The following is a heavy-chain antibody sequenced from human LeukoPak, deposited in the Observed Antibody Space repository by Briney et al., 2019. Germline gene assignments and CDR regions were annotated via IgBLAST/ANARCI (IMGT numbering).Heavy chain of an antibody. J-gene: IGHJ4*02. V-gene: IGHV4-4*07. Sequence: SETMSLTCTVSGGSISSYYWSWIRQPAGKGLEWIGRIYTSGSTNYNPSLKSRVTMSVDTSKNQFSLKLSSVTAADTAVYYCARDRHYYGSGSYYLNPFDYWGQGTLVTVSS. CDR3: ARDRHYYGSGSYYLNPFDY. CDR1: GGSISSYY. CDR2: IYTSGST. D-gene: IGHD3-10*01.